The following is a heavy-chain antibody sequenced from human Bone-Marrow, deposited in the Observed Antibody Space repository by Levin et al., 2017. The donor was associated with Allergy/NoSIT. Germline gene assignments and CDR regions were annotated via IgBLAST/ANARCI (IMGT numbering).Heavy chain of an antibody. CDR2: IRGIGGTT. CDR1: GLTFTDAW. CDR3: STGMMTTLGLAH. V-gene: IGHV3-15*01. J-gene: IGHJ4*02. Sequence: GGSLRLSCAVSGLTFTDAWVNWVRQAPGKGLEWVGLIRGIGGTTDYAAPVKGRFSISRDDSKTTAYLQMNSLKTEDTAVYYCSTGMMTTLGLAHWGQGTLVTVSS. D-gene: IGHD3-16*01.